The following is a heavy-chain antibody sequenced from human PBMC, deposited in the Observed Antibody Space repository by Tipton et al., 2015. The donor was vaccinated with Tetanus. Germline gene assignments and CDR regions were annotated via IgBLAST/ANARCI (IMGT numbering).Heavy chain of an antibody. D-gene: IGHD6-13*01. CDR1: GGSISSFY. V-gene: IGHV4-59*01. CDR2: IFDTGST. CDR3: ARGWGSSWYYFDN. J-gene: IGHJ4*02. Sequence: PGLVKPSETLSLTCTVSGGSISSFYWTWIRQPPGKGLEWIGYIFDTGSTNYNPSLKSRVTMSVDTSKNQFSLHLTSVTAADTAVYYCARGWGSSWYYFDNWGQGTLVTVSS.